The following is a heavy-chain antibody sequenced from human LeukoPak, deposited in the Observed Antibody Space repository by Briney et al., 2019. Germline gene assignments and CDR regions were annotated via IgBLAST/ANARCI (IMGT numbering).Heavy chain of an antibody. D-gene: IGHD3-22*01. CDR3: ARIRPSYYYDSSGSPVGAFDI. CDR2: IYYSGST. V-gene: IGHV4-39*01. J-gene: IGHJ3*02. CDR1: GGSISSSSYY. Sequence: PSETLSLTCTVSGGSISSSSYYWGWIREPPGNGLDWIGSIYYSGSTYYNPSHKSRVTISVDTSKNQFSLKLSSVTAADTAVYYCARIRPSYYYDSSGSPVGAFDIWGQGTMVTVPS.